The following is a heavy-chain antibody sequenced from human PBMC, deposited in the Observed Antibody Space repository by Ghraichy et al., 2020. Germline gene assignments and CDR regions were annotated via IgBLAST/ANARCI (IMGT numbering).Heavy chain of an antibody. V-gene: IGHV1-2*06. D-gene: IGHD2-21*02. J-gene: IGHJ3*02. CDR1: GYTFTGYY. CDR3: ARWCGGDCYNRDAFDI. Sequence: ASVKVSCKASGYTFTGYYMHWVRQAPGQGLEWMGRINPNSGGTNYAQKFQGRVTMTRDTSISTAYMELSRLRSDDTAVYYCARWCGGDCYNRDAFDIWGQGTMVTVSS. CDR2: INPNSGGT.